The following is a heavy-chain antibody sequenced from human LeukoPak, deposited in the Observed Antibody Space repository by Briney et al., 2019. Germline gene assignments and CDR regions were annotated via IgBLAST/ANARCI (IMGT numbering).Heavy chain of an antibody. D-gene: IGHD3-10*01. CDR1: GYTFTSYG. Sequence: GASVKVSCKASGYTFTSYGISWVRQAPGQGLEWMGWINPKSGGTNYAQKFQGRVTMTRDTSISTGYMELSRLRSDDTVVYYCARDGTGSGKNFDYWGQGTPVTVS. V-gene: IGHV1-2*02. CDR2: INPKSGGT. J-gene: IGHJ4*02. CDR3: ARDGTGSGKNFDY.